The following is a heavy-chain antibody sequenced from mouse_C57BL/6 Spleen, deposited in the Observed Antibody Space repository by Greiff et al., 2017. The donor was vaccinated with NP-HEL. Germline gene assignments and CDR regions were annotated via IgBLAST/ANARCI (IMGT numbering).Heavy chain of an antibody. D-gene: IGHD4-1*01. CDR3: ARDLGPLYYAMDY. Sequence: EVKLVESGGGLVKPGGSLKLSCAASGFTFSSYAMSWVRQTPEKRLEWVATISDGGSYTYYPDNVKGRFPISRDNAKNNLYLQMSHLKSEDTAMYYCARDLGPLYYAMDYWGQGTSVTVSS. CDR2: ISDGGSYT. V-gene: IGHV5-4*01. J-gene: IGHJ4*01. CDR1: GFTFSSYA.